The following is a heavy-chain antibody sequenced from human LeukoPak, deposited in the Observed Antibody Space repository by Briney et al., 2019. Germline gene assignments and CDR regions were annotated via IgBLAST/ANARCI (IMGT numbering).Heavy chain of an antibody. V-gene: IGHV1-18*01. CDR2: ISAYNGNT. Sequence: ASVKVSCKASGYTFTSYDINWVRQAPGQGLEWMGWISAYNGNTNYAQKLQGRVTMTTDTSTSTAYMELRSLRSDDTAVYYCAGAPDDSSGYYYIGGAFDIWGQGTMVTVSS. CDR1: GYTFTSYD. CDR3: AGAPDDSSGYYYIGGAFDI. D-gene: IGHD3-22*01. J-gene: IGHJ3*02.